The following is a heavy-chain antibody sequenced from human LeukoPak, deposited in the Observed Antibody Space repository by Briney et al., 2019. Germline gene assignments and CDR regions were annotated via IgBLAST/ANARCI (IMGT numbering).Heavy chain of an antibody. J-gene: IGHJ4*02. CDR1: GYTFTSYA. V-gene: IGHV1-69*13. D-gene: IGHD3-22*01. Sequence: SVKVSCKASGYTFTSYAMHWVRQAPGQRLEWMGGIIPIFGTANYAQKFQGRVTITADESTSTAYMELSSLRAEDTAVYYCAKLGPGPIVVVTYFDYWGQGTLVTVSS. CDR2: IIPIFGTA. CDR3: AKLGPGPIVVVTYFDY.